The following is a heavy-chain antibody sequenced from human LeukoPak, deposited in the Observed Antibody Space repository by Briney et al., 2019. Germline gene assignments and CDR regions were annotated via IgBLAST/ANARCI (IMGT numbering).Heavy chain of an antibody. V-gene: IGHV3-9*01. J-gene: IGHJ3*02. CDR3: AQDLRLGTNSPGRGFDI. Sequence: GGSLRLSCAASGFTFDDYAMHWVRQAPGKGLEWVSGISWNSGSLGYAASVRGRFTISRDNAKNSLYLQMNSLRPEDTALDYSAQDLRLGTNSPGRGFDISGQGKSVTVSP. D-gene: IGHD2-8*01. CDR1: GFTFDDYA. CDR2: ISWNSGSL.